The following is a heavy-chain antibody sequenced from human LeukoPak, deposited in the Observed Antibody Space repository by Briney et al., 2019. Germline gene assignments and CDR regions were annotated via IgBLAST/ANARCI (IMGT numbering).Heavy chain of an antibody. Sequence: PGWALTLSCPASGFIFRKYWLSWVRQPPAKGLEGVANIKQDGNEKYYVDSVKGRFTISRDNAKNSLYLQKNSLRAEDTAVYYCAREDSYGPGTFDYWGQGTLVTVSS. D-gene: IGHD4-17*01. J-gene: IGHJ4*02. V-gene: IGHV3-7*01. CDR1: GFIFRKYW. CDR2: IKQDGNEK. CDR3: AREDSYGPGTFDY.